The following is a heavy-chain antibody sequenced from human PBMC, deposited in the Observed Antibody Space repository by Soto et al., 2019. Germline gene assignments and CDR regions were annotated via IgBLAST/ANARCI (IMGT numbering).Heavy chain of an antibody. J-gene: IGHJ4*02. Sequence: SQTLSLTCTVSDDSITTNSYFWAWIRQPPGKGLEWIGSIYYSGTTYYNPSLKSRVTISVDRSKNQFSLKRSSVTAADTAVYYCARHFSVDYFDYWGQGALVTVSS. CDR1: DDSITTNSYF. CDR3: ARHFSVDYFDY. V-gene: IGHV4-39*01. CDR2: IYYSGTT.